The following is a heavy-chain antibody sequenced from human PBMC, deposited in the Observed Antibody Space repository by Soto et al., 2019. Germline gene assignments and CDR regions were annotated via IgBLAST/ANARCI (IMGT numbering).Heavy chain of an antibody. V-gene: IGHV3-21*01. CDR1: GFTFSSYI. CDR3: ARELLTVSSYYYYGMDV. D-gene: IGHD4-17*01. J-gene: IGHJ6*02. Sequence: GGSLRLSCAASGFTFSSYIMNWVRQAPGKGLEWVSSISSSSSYIYYADSVKGRFTISRDNAKNSLYLQMNSLRAEDTAVYYCARELLTVSSYYYYGMDVWGQGTTVIVSS. CDR2: ISSSSSYI.